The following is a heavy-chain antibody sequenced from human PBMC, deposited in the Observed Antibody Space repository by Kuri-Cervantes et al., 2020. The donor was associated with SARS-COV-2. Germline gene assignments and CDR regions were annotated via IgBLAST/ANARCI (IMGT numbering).Heavy chain of an antibody. CDR3: YCAPKEGFDS. V-gene: IGHV1-3*04. Sequence: ASVKVSCKASGYTFITYDVHWVRQAPGHRLKWMRWSSTGNDKTTCSLQFQGRVTIARDTPASTAYMELSSLTSEDTAIYYCYCAPKEGFDSWGQGTLVTVSS. CDR1: GYTFITYD. J-gene: IGHJ4*02. D-gene: IGHD2-21*01. CDR2: SSTGNDKT.